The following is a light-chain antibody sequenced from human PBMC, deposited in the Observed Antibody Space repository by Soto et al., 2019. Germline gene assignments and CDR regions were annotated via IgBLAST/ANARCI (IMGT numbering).Light chain of an antibody. CDR3: AAWDDSLNGSKV. J-gene: IGLJ2*01. Sequence: QAVVTQPPSASGTPGQRVTISCSGSSSNIGSNTVNWYQQLPGTAPKLLIYSNNQRPSGVPDRFSGSKSGTSASRAISGLQSEDEADYYCAAWDDSLNGSKVFGGGTKLTVL. CDR1: SSNIGSNT. CDR2: SNN. V-gene: IGLV1-44*01.